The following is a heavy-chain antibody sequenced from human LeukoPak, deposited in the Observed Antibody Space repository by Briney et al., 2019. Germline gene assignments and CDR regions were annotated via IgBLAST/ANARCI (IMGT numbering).Heavy chain of an antibody. CDR3: AHYVXXAMVD. CDR1: GFTVSSNY. V-gene: IGHV3-53*01. D-gene: IGHD5-18*01. J-gene: IGHJ4*02. CDR2: IYSGGST. Sequence: GGSLRLSCAASGFTVSSNYMSWVRQAPGKGLEWVSAIYSGGSTYYADSVKGRFTISRDNSKNTLYLQMNSLRAEDTAVYYCAHYVXXAMVDWGQGTLVTVSS.